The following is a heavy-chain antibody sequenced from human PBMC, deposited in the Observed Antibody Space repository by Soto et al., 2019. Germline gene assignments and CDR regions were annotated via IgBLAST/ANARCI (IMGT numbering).Heavy chain of an antibody. V-gene: IGHV3-72*01. Sequence: EVQLVESGGGLVQPGGSLTLSCAASGFTFGDHYMDWVRQAPGKGLEWVGRTRNKANSYTTEYAPSVKGRFTISRDDSKNSLYLQMNSLKTEDTAVYYCARVNAGGMDVWGQGTTVTVSS. CDR1: GFTFGDHY. CDR2: TRNKANSYTT. CDR3: ARVNAGGMDV. J-gene: IGHJ6*02. D-gene: IGHD6-13*01.